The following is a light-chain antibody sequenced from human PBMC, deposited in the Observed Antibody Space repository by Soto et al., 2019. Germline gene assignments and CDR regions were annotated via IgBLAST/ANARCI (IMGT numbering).Light chain of an antibody. V-gene: IGLV2-8*01. CDR3: SSYSLTTYHYV. CDR1: SSDVGGYNY. Sequence: QSALTQPPSASGSFGQSVTISCTGTSSDVGGYNYVSWYQQHPGKAPKLMIYEVSEWPSGVPDRFSGSKSGNTASLTVSGLQADDESDYYCSSYSLTTYHYVFGSGTRVTVL. J-gene: IGLJ1*01. CDR2: EVS.